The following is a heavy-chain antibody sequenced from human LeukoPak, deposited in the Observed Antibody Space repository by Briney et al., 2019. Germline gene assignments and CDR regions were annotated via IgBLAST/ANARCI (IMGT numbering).Heavy chain of an antibody. CDR2: INHSGIT. J-gene: IGHJ4*02. V-gene: IGHV4-34*01. Sequence: KPSETLSLTCAVYGGSFSDYYWSWIRQPPGKGLEWIGEINHSGITHYNPSLKSRVIISVDTSKDQFSLKLSSVTAADTAVYYCARGLYYYDSSGSGSDYWGQGTLVTVSS. CDR3: ARGLYYYDSSGSGSDY. CDR1: GGSFSDYY. D-gene: IGHD3-22*01.